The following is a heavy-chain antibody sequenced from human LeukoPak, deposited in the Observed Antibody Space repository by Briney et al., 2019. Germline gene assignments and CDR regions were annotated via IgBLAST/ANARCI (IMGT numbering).Heavy chain of an antibody. CDR1: GRTFSSYA. J-gene: IGHJ4*02. CDR3: ARAGSSWYRFDC. CDR2: IIPIFGTA. D-gene: IGHD6-13*01. Sequence: GSSVKVSCKGSGRTFSSYAISWVRQAPGQGLEWTGRIIPIFGTANYAQKFQGRVTITTDESTSTAYMELSSLRSEDTAVYYCARAGSSWYRFDCWGQGTLVTVSS. V-gene: IGHV1-69*05.